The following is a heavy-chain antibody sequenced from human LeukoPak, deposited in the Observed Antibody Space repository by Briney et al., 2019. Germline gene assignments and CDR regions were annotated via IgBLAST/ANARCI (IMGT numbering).Heavy chain of an antibody. CDR3: ARQLWFDY. J-gene: IGHJ4*02. D-gene: IGHD5-18*01. V-gene: IGHV4-59*01. Sequence: SETLSLTCTVPGGSISSYYWSWIRQPPGKGLEWIGYIYYSGSTNYNPSLKSRVTISVDTSKNQFSLKLSSVTAADTAVYYCARQLWFDYWGQGTLVTVSS. CDR2: IYYSGST. CDR1: GGSISSYY.